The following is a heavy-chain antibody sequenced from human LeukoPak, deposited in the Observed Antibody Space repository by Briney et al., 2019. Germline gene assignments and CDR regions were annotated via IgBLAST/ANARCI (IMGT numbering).Heavy chain of an antibody. CDR3: ARVQMATIYYYYYYMDV. CDR2: MNPNSGNT. V-gene: IGHV1-8*03. CDR1: GYTFTSYD. J-gene: IGHJ6*03. D-gene: IGHD5-24*01. Sequence: ASVKVSCKASGYTFTSYDINWVRQATGQGLEWMGWMNPNSGNTGYAQKFQGRVTIIRNTSISTAYMELSSLRSEDTAVYYCARVQMATIYYYYYYMDVWGKGTTVTVSS.